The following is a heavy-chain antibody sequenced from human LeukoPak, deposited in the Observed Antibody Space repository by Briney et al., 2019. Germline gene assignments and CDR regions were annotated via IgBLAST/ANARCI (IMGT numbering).Heavy chain of an antibody. CDR2: IKQDGSEK. V-gene: IGHV3-7*01. J-gene: IGHJ4*02. D-gene: IGHD6-13*01. CDR1: GFTFSHFA. Sequence: GGSLRLSCAASGFTFSHFAMAWVRQAPGKGLEWVANIKQDGSEKYYVDSVKGRFTISRDNAKNSLYLQMNSLRAEDTAVYYCARAGGSSWSDYWGPGTLVTVSS. CDR3: ARAGGSSWSDY.